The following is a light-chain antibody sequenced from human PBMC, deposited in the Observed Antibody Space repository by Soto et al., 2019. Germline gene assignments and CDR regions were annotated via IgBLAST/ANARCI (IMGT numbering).Light chain of an antibody. V-gene: IGKV1-39*01. CDR3: QQSYNTPLT. Sequence: DIQMTQSPFSLSASVGDRVTITCRASQSIRNSLNWYQQKPGKAPKLLIYTASSLQSGVPSRFSGSGSGTDFTLTISSLQPEDFATYYCQQSYNTPLTFGGGTKVEI. CDR2: TAS. J-gene: IGKJ4*01. CDR1: QSIRNS.